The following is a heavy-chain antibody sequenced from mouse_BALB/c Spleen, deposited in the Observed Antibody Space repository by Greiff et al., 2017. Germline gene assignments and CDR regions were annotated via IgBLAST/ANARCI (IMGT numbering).Heavy chain of an antibody. V-gene: IGHV1-54*01. D-gene: IGHD1-2*01. CDR3: ARREDYDGFYAMDY. CDR2: INPGSGGT. CDR1: GYAFTNYL. J-gene: IGHJ4*01. Sequence: VQLQQSGAELVRPGTSVKVSCKASGYAFTNYLIEWVKQRPGQGLEWIGVINPGSGGTNYNEKFKGKATLTADTSSSTAYMQLSSLTSDDSAVYFCARREDYDGFYAMDYWGQGTSVTVSS.